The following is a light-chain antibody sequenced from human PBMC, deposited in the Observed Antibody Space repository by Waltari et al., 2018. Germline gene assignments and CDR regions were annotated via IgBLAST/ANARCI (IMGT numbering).Light chain of an antibody. J-gene: IGKJ1*01. CDR2: GAS. Sequence: EIVLTQSPGTLSLSPGERATLSCRASQSVSSSDLAWYQQKPGQAPRLLIYGASSRATGSPDMCSGSGSGTDFTLTISRLEPEDFAVYYCQQYGSSPRTFGQGTKVEIK. CDR3: QQYGSSPRT. V-gene: IGKV3-20*01. CDR1: QSVSSSD.